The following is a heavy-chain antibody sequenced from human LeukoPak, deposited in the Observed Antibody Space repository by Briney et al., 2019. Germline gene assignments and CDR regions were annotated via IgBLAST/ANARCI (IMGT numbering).Heavy chain of an antibody. V-gene: IGHV3-30*19. CDR3: ASHYDTSGYHYFDF. D-gene: IGHD3-22*01. Sequence: PGRSLRLSCAASGFTFSSYGMHWVRQAPGKGLEWVAVISSDGSNKYYADSVKGRFTISRDNSKNTLYLQMNSMRAEDTAVYSCASHYDTSGYHYFDFWGQGTLVTVSS. J-gene: IGHJ4*02. CDR1: GFTFSSYG. CDR2: ISSDGSNK.